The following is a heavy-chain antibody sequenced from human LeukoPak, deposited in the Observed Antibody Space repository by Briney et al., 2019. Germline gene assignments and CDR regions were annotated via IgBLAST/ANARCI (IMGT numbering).Heavy chain of an antibody. D-gene: IGHD6-13*01. J-gene: IGHJ4*02. CDR2: IYYSGST. CDR3: ARGRSSLDY. V-gene: IGHV4-59*01. CDR1: GGSISSYY. Sequence: PSETLSLTCTVSGGSISSYYWSWIWQPPGKGLEWIGYIYYSGSTSYNPSLKSRVTISVDTSKNEFSLKVSSVTAADTAVYYCARGRSSLDYWGQGTLVTVSS.